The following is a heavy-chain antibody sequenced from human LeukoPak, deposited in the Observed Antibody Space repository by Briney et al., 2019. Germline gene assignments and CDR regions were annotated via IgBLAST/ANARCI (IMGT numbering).Heavy chain of an antibody. Sequence: GGSLRLSCAASGFTFSSYGMQWVRQAPGKGLEWVAVIWYDGTNKYYADSVKGRFTISRDNSKNTLYLQMNSLRAEDTAVYYCARLGYCSGGSCYGYDAFDIWGQGTMVTVSS. CDR2: IWYDGTNK. V-gene: IGHV3-33*01. J-gene: IGHJ3*02. CDR1: GFTFSSYG. D-gene: IGHD2-15*01. CDR3: ARLGYCSGGSCYGYDAFDI.